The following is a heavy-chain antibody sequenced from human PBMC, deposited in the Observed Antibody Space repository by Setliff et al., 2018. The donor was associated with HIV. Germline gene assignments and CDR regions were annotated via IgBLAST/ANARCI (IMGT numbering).Heavy chain of an antibody. Sequence: ASVKVSCKAFGYSFTSYFLHWVRQAPGQGLEWLGMIDPNGGATNNAQKLQGRLTVTTDTSTSTLYMVLSNLRSDDTAVYYCARAGGGATDQAFDIWGQGTMVTVSS. J-gene: IGHJ3*02. CDR1: GYSFTSYF. CDR2: IDPNGGAT. D-gene: IGHD2-2*01. CDR3: ARAGGGATDQAFDI. V-gene: IGHV1-46*01.